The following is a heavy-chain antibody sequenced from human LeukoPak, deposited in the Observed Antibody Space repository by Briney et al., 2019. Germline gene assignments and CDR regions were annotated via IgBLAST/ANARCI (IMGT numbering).Heavy chain of an antibody. V-gene: IGHV4-59*01. CDR3: ARAGIAAAGTEGGNWFDP. CDR1: GGSISSYY. J-gene: IGHJ5*02. CDR2: IYYSGST. D-gene: IGHD6-13*01. Sequence: SETLSLTCTVSGGSISSYYWSWIRQPPGKGLEWTGYIYYSGSTNYNPSLKSRVTISVDTSKNQFSLKLSSVTAADTAVYYCARAGIAAAGTEGGNWFDPWGQGTLVTVSS.